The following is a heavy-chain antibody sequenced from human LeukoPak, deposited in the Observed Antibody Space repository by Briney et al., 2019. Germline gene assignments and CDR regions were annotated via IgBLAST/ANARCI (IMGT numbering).Heavy chain of an antibody. V-gene: IGHV3-30*02. CDR2: IRYDGSNK. CDR1: GFTFSSYG. D-gene: IGHD3-22*01. CDR3: AKEDYYYDSSGYYYLYFDY. Sequence: GGSLRLSCAASGFTFSSYGMHWVRQAPGKGLEWVAFIRYDGSNKYYADSVKGRVTISRDNSKNTLYLQMNSLRAEDTAVYYCAKEDYYYDSSGYYYLYFDYWGQGTLVTVSS. J-gene: IGHJ4*02.